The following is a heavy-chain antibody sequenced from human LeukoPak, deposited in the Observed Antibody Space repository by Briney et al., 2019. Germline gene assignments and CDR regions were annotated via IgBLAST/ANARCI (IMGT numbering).Heavy chain of an antibody. D-gene: IGHD5-18*01. Sequence: SETLSLTCTVSGGSISSGGYYWSWIRLHPGKGLEWIGYIYYSGSTYYNPSLKSRVTISVDTSKNQFSLKLSSVTAADTAVYYCARVMDTAMGFDYWGQGTLVTVSS. V-gene: IGHV4-31*03. CDR1: GGSISSGGYY. J-gene: IGHJ4*02. CDR3: ARVMDTAMGFDY. CDR2: IYYSGST.